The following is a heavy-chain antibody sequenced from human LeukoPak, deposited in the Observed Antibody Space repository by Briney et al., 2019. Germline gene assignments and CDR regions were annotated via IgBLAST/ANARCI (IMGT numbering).Heavy chain of an antibody. CDR1: GFTLSNFA. Sequence: GESLRLSCAASGFTLSNFAMTWVRQAPGKGLEWGSVITAAGNTHYADSVKGRFTISRDRSKNTLYLQMNSLRDEDTAMYYCAKDVTVRDYGGDCWGQGTLVTVSS. D-gene: IGHD4-23*01. V-gene: IGHV3-23*01. CDR2: ITAAGNT. CDR3: AKDVTVRDYGGDC. J-gene: IGHJ4*02.